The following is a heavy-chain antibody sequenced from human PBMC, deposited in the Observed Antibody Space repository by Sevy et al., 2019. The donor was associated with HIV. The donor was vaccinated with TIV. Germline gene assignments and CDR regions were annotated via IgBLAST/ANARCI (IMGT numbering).Heavy chain of an antibody. D-gene: IGHD3-16*01. Sequence: KQSQTLSLTCAIYGGSFSGYYWSWIRQPPGKGLEWVGQINHSGSTNYNPSLKSRVTISIHTSKNQFSLKLGSVTAADTAVYYCARGLIDGPDYWGQGTLVTVSS. V-gene: IGHV4-34*01. CDR3: ARGLIDGPDY. CDR1: GGSFSGYY. CDR2: INHSGST. J-gene: IGHJ4*02.